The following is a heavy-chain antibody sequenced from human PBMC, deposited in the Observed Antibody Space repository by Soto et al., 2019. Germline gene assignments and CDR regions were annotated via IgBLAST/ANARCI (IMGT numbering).Heavy chain of an antibody. CDR3: ADARVGDSHFDF. CDR2: ISYDGSYK. CDR1: GFTFNNYG. Sequence: QVKLVESGGGVVQPGRSLRLSCAASGFTFNNYGMHWVRQAPGKGLEWVAMISYDGSYKYYADSVKGRFTISRDTSKDTLYLQMNSLRAEDTAVYYCADARVGDSHFDFWGQRTLVTVAA. V-gene: IGHV3-30*03. D-gene: IGHD1-26*01. J-gene: IGHJ4*02.